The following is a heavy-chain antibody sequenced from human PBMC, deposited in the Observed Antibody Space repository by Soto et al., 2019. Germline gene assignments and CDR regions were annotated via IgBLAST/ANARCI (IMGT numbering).Heavy chain of an antibody. CDR3: ARVSPYCTNGVCPDYGMDV. CDR1: GDSVSSNSAA. D-gene: IGHD2-8*01. J-gene: IGHJ6*02. V-gene: IGHV6-1*01. CDR2: TYYRSKWYN. Sequence: PSQTLSLTCVISGDSVSSNSAAWNWIRQSPSRGLEWLGRTYYRSKWYNDYAVSVKSRITINPDTSKNQFSLQLNSVTPEDTAVYYCARVSPYCTNGVCPDYGMDVWGQGTTVTVSS.